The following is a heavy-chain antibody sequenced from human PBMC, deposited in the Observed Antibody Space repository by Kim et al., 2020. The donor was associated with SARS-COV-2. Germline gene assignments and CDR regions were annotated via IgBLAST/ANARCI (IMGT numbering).Heavy chain of an antibody. V-gene: IGHV1-69*01. J-gene: IGHJ6*02. CDR3: ARRGMGGMDV. CDR2: TA. D-gene: IGHD6-13*01. Sequence: TANDAQKFQGGVTITADESTSTAYMGLSSLRSEDTAVYYCARRGMGGMDVWGQGTTVTVSS.